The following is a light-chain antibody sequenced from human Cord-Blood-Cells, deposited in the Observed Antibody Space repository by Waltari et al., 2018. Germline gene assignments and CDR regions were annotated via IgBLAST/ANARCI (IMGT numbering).Light chain of an antibody. CDR1: QSVSSSY. CDR3: QQYGSSPPYT. J-gene: IGKJ2*01. CDR2: GAS. V-gene: IGKV3-20*01. Sequence: EIVLTQSPGTLSLSPGERATLSCRASQSVSSSYLAWYQHKPGQARRLLIYGASSRATGLPDRFSGSGSGTDFTLTISRLEPEDFAVYYCQQYGSSPPYTFGQGTKLEIK.